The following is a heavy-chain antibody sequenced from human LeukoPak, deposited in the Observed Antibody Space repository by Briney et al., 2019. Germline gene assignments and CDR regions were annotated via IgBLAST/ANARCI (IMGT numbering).Heavy chain of an antibody. Sequence: SETLSLTCTVSGGSISSYYWSWIRQPPGKGLEWIGYIYYSGSTNYNPSLKSRVTISVDTSKNQFSLKLSSVTAADTAVYYCARVVPAKDAFDIWGQGTMVTVSS. V-gene: IGHV4-59*08. CDR1: GGSISSYY. CDR2: IYYSGST. D-gene: IGHD2-2*01. CDR3: ARVVPAKDAFDI. J-gene: IGHJ3*02.